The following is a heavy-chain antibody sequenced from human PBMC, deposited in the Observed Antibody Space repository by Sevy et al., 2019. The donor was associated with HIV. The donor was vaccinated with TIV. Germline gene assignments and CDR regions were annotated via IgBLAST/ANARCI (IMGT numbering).Heavy chain of an antibody. J-gene: IGHJ4*02. CDR2: IYSGGST. Sequence: GGSLRLSCAASGFTVSSNYMSWVRQAPGKGLEWVSVIYSGGSTYYADSVKGRFTISRDNYKNTLYLQVNSRRAEDTAVYYCARGYSSSWYYFDYWGQGTLVTVSS. D-gene: IGHD6-13*01. V-gene: IGHV3-53*01. CDR3: ARGYSSSWYYFDY. CDR1: GFTVSSNY.